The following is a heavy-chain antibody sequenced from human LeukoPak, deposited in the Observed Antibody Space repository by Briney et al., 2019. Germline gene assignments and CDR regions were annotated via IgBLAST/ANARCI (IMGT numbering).Heavy chain of an antibody. J-gene: IGHJ4*02. D-gene: IGHD5-18*01. CDR1: GFTFSSYA. CDR3: AKGNGYSYGRYYFDY. V-gene: IGHV3-23*01. Sequence: GGSLRLSCAASGFTFSSYAMGWVRQAPGKGLEWVSAITASGGNTYYADSVKGRFTISRDNSNNTLYLQVNSLRAEDTAVYYCAKGNGYSYGRYYFDYWGPGTLVTVSS. CDR2: ITASGGNT.